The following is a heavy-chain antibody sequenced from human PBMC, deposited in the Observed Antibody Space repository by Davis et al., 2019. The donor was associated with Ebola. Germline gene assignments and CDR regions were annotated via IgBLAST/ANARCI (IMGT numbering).Heavy chain of an antibody. Sequence: PGGSLRLSCSASGFTYSSYAMHWVRQAPGKGLEYVSAISSNGGSTYYADSVKGRFTISRDNSKNTLYLQMNSLRAEDTAVYYCAKVGGDIVVVPAAIFDYWGQGTLVTVSS. V-gene: IGHV3-64*04. CDR1: GFTYSSYA. D-gene: IGHD2-2*01. CDR2: ISSNGGST. CDR3: AKVGGDIVVVPAAIFDY. J-gene: IGHJ4*02.